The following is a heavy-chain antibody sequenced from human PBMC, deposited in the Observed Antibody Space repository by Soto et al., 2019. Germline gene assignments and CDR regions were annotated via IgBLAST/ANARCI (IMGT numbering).Heavy chain of an antibody. CDR2: VFHTGST. CDR3: ARVVQGIDY. J-gene: IGHJ4*02. Sequence: SETLSLTCIISGGSISSNYWSWLRQSPGKGLEWIGYVFHTGSTNYNPSLKSRVTISVDKSKNQFSLKLSSVTAADTAVYYCARVVQGIDYWGQGTLVTVSS. D-gene: IGHD3-10*01. CDR1: GGSISSNY. V-gene: IGHV4-59*12.